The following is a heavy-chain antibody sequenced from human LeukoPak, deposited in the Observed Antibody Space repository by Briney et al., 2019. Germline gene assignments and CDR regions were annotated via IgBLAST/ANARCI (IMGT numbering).Heavy chain of an antibody. CDR3: ARTFGVVTTDLDP. Sequence: WISAYNGNTNYAQKLQGRVTMTTDTSTSTAYMELRSLRSDDTAVYYCARTFGVVTTDLDPWGQGTLVTVSS. CDR2: ISAYNGNT. J-gene: IGHJ5*02. V-gene: IGHV1-18*01. D-gene: IGHD3-3*01.